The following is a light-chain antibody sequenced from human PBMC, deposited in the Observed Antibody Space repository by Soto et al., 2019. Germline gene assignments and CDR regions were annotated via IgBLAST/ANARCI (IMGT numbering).Light chain of an antibody. CDR1: QDISDY. V-gene: IGKV1-9*01. CDR2: AAS. Sequence: DIQSTQSPSFLSASVGDRVTITCRASQDISDYLAWYQQRPGKAPKLLIYAASTLQSGVPSRFSGSGSGTEFTLTISSLQPEDFATYSCQQLNSYPLTFGGGTKVDTK. CDR3: QQLNSYPLT. J-gene: IGKJ4*01.